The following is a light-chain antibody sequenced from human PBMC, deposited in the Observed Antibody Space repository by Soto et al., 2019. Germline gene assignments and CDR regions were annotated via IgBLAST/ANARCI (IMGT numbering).Light chain of an antibody. CDR1: TGAVTSGHY. CDR2: DTS. V-gene: IGLV7-46*01. J-gene: IGLJ1*01. Sequence: QAVVTQEPSLTVSPGGTVTLTCGSSTGAVTSGHYPYWFQQKPGQAPRTLIYDTSNKHSWTPARLSGSLLGGKAALTLSGAQPEDEAEYYFLLSYSGAYYVFGTGTKVTVL. CDR3: LLSYSGAYYV.